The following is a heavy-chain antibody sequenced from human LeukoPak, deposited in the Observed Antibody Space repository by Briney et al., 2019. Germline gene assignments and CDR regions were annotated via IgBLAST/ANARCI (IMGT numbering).Heavy chain of an antibody. J-gene: IGHJ2*01. CDR2: IYYSGST. CDR1: GGSISSYY. CDR3: AAKSYYYDSSGYQNWYFDL. D-gene: IGHD3-22*01. V-gene: IGHV4-59*01. Sequence: PSETLSLTCTVSGGSISSYYWSWIRQPPGKGLEWIGYIYYSGSTNYNPSLKSRVTISVDTSKNQFSLKLSSVTAADTAVYYCAAKSYYYDSSGYQNWYFDLWGRGTLVTVSS.